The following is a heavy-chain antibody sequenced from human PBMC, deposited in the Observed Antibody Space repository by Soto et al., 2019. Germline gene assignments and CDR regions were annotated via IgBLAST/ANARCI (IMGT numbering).Heavy chain of an antibody. J-gene: IGHJ5*02. CDR1: GGSVSSSFYF. Sequence: QVQLQESGPGLVKPSETLSLTCAVSGGSVSSSFYFWSWIRQPPGKGLEWIGYMDYNGSTNYNPSLKSRVTISVDTSKYQFSLRLSSVTAADTAVYYCARGTGYGWFDPWGQGTLVTVSS. D-gene: IGHD5-18*01. CDR2: MDYNGST. V-gene: IGHV4-61*01. CDR3: ARGTGYGWFDP.